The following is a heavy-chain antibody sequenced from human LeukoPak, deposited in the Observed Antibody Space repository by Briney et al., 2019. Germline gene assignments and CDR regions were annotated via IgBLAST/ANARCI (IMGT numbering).Heavy chain of an antibody. J-gene: IGHJ3*02. CDR1: GFTVSSNY. CDR2: IGTVGDT. CDR3: ASSRRGGFDI. Sequence: GGSLRLSCAASGFTVSSNYMSWVRQAPGKGLEWVSAIGTVGDTYYPGSVKGRFTISRENAKNSLYLQMNNLRAGDTAVYYCASSRRGGFDIWGQGTMVTVSS. V-gene: IGHV3-13*04. D-gene: IGHD3-10*01.